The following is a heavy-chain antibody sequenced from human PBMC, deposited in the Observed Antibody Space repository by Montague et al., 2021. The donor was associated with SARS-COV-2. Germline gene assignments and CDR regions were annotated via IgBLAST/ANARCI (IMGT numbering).Heavy chain of an antibody. V-gene: IGHV4-34*01. CDR1: GGSFSGYY. Sequence: SETLSLTCAVYGGSFSGYYWSWIRQPPGKGLEWIGEMYSSGSTNYNPSLQSRVTISIDTSKNQFSLKLSSVTAADTAVYYCAGGSGWFQYWYFDLWGQGTLVTVSS. CDR3: AGGSGWFQYWYFDL. D-gene: IGHD6-13*01. CDR2: MYSSGST. J-gene: IGHJ2*01.